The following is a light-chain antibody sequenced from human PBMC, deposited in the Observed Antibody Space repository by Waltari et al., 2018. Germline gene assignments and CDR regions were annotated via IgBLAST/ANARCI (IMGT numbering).Light chain of an antibody. CDR2: AAS. V-gene: IGKV1-39*01. J-gene: IGKJ1*01. Sequence: DIQMTQSPSSLSASVGDSVTITCRASQSISSYLNWYQQKPGKAPKPLIYAASSLQSGVPSRFSGSGSGTDFTLTIGSLQPEDFATYYCQQSYSTPRTFGQGTKVEIK. CDR3: QQSYSTPRT. CDR1: QSISSY.